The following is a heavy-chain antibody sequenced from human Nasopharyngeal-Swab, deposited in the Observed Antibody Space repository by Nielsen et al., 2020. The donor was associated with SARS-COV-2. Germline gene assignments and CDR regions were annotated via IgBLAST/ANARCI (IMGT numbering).Heavy chain of an antibody. CDR2: IYYSGST. CDR3: ARAMIVVVINAFDI. V-gene: IGHV4-4*02. Sequence: SETLSLTCAVSGGSISSSNWWSWVRQPPGKGLEWIGYIYYSGSTYYNPSLKSRVTISVDTSKNQFSLKLSSVTAADTAVYYCARAMIVVVINAFDIWGQGTMVTVSS. J-gene: IGHJ3*02. D-gene: IGHD3-22*01. CDR1: GGSISSSNW.